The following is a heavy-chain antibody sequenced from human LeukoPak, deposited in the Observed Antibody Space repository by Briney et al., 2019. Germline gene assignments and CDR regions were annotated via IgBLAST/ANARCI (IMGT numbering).Heavy chain of an antibody. D-gene: IGHD3-22*01. V-gene: IGHV3-23*01. Sequence: GGSLRLSWAASGVTLSTYAMSWARQAPGKGLEWVSGISSSGSGDNTYYADSVKGRFTISRDNSKNTLYLQMNSLRAEDTAVYYCAKGVTMIVVVYYFDYWGQGTLVTVSS. CDR2: ISSSGSGDNT. J-gene: IGHJ4*02. CDR3: AKGVTMIVVVYYFDY. CDR1: GVTLSTYA.